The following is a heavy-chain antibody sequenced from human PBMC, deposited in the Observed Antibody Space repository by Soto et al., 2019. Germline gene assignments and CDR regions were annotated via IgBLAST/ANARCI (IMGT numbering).Heavy chain of an antibody. CDR1: GGSISSYY. J-gene: IGHJ4*02. Sequence: QVQLQESGPGLVKPSETLSLTCTVSGGSISSYYWSWIRQPPGKGLEWIGYIYYSGSTNYNPSLKRRVTISVDTSKNQFSLKLSSVPAADTAVYYCARRRTPDYWGQGTLVTVSS. V-gene: IGHV4-59*01. CDR2: IYYSGST. CDR3: ARRRTPDY.